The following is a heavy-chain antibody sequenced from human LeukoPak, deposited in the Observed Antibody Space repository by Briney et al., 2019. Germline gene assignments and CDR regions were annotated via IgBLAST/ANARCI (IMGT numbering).Heavy chain of an antibody. CDR3: AREALLGGMIVVDVGVYFDY. CDR2: INHSGST. CDR1: GGFFSDYY. J-gene: IGHJ4*02. V-gene: IGHV4-34*01. D-gene: IGHD3-22*01. Sequence: SETLSLTCAVYGGFFSDYYWSWIRQPPGKGLEWIGEINHSGSTNYNPSLKSRVTISVDTSKNQFSLKLSSVTAADTAVYYCAREALLGGMIVVDVGVYFDYWGQGTLVTVSS.